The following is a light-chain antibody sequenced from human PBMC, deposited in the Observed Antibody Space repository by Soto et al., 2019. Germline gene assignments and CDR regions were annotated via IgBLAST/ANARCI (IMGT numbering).Light chain of an antibody. CDR3: ISYASINTYV. Sequence: QSALTKPASVSGSPGQSITISCTGTSRDVGGYDYVSWYQQHPGKAPKLMIYDVTNRPSGVSNRFSGSKSGNTASLTISGLQAEDEADYYCISYASINTYVFGTGTKLTVL. J-gene: IGLJ1*01. V-gene: IGLV2-14*01. CDR1: SRDVGGYDY. CDR2: DVT.